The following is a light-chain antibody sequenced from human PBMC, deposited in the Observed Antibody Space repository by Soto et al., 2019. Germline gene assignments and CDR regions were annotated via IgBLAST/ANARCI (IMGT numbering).Light chain of an antibody. V-gene: IGLV2-11*01. CDR1: NSDVGGYNY. J-gene: IGLJ3*02. Sequence: QSALSQPRSVSGSPGQSVTISCTGTNSDVGGYNYVSWYQQHPGKAPKLMVYDVAKRPSGVPDRFSGSKSGNTASLTISGLQADDEADYYCCSYAGSYTWVFGGGTKLTVL. CDR3: CSYAGSYTWV. CDR2: DVA.